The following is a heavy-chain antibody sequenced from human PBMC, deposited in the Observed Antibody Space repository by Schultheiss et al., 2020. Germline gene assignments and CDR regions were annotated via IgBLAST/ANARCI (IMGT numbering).Heavy chain of an antibody. J-gene: IGHJ4*02. V-gene: IGHV3-48*01. CDR1: GFTLSGYG. D-gene: IGHD6-13*01. Sequence: GESLKIACAASGFTLSGYGMHWVRQAPGKGLEWVSYISSSGSTIYYADSVKGRFTISRDNSKNTLYLQMNSLRAEDTAVYYCAKDRIAAAPLYYFDYWGQGTLVTVSS. CDR3: AKDRIAAAPLYYFDY. CDR2: ISSSGSTI.